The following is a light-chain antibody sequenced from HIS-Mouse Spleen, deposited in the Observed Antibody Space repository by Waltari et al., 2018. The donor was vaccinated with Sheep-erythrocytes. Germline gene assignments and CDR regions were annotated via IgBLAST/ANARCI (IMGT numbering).Light chain of an antibody. J-gene: IGLJ3*02. V-gene: IGLV2-23*01. CDR1: SSDVGSYNL. Sequence: QSALTQPRSVSGSPGQSVTISCTGTSSDVGSYNLVSWYQQQPGKAPKLMIYAGSKRPSGVSNRFSGSKSGNTTSLTISGLQAEDEADYYCCSYAGSSTPWVFGGGTKLTVL. CDR2: AGS. CDR3: CSYAGSSTPWV.